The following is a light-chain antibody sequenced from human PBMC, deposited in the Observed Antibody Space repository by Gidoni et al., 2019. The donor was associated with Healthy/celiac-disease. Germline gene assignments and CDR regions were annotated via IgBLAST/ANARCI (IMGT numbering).Light chain of an antibody. J-gene: IGLJ2*01. CDR1: SGSIASNY. Sequence: NFMLTQPHSVSESPGKTVTISCTRSSGSIASNYVQWYQHRPGSAPTTVIYGDNQRPSWVPDRFSGSIDSSSNSASLTISGLKTEDEADYYCQSYDSGDVVFGGGTKLTVL. V-gene: IGLV6-57*04. CDR2: GDN. CDR3: QSYDSGDVV.